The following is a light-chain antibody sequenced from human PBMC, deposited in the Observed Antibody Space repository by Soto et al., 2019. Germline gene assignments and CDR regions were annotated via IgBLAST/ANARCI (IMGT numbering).Light chain of an antibody. V-gene: IGKV3-11*01. CDR3: QQRSNWPPIT. CDR2: DAS. J-gene: IGKJ5*01. CDR1: QSIGTY. Sequence: ESVLTQSPSNLSLSPGERATLSCRASQSIGTYLAWYQQKPGQAPRLLIYDASNRAAAVPARFSGSGSGTDFTLTISSVEPDDFAVYYCQQRSNWPPITFGQGTRLENK.